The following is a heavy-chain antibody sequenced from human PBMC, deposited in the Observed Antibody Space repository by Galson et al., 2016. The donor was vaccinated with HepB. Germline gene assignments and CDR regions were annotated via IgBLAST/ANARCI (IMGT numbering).Heavy chain of an antibody. V-gene: IGHV3-48*03. CDR1: GFIFSSYD. Sequence: CLRLSYAASGFIFSSYDMNWVRQAPREGLEWVSYISSSGRPIDYADSVKGRFPISRDNAKNSLYLQMNSLRAEDTAVYYCAKGWVEWLVQDHFDHWGQGTLVTVSP. CDR3: AKGWVEWLVQDHFDH. J-gene: IGHJ4*02. D-gene: IGHD6-19*01. CDR2: ISSSGRPI.